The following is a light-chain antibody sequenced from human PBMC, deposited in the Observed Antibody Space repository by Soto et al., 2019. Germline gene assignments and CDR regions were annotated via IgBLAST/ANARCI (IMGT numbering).Light chain of an antibody. CDR2: KAS. J-gene: IGKJ1*01. V-gene: IGKV1-5*03. CDR3: QQYNRYWT. CDR1: QSISSW. Sequence: DIQMTQSPSTLSASVGDRVTITCRASQSISSWLAWYQQKPGKAPKLLIYKASSLESGVPSRFSGSGSGTEFTLTISILQPDDFATYYCQQYNRYWTFGQGTKVEIK.